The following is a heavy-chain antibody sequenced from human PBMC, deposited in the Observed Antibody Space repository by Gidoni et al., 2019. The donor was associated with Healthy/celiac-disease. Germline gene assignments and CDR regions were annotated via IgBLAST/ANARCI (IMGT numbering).Heavy chain of an antibody. CDR3: ARHSGYDDGRFDY. V-gene: IGHV3-7*01. Sequence: EVQLVESGGGLVQPGGSLRLSCDASGFTFSSYWMSWVRQAPGKGLEWVANIKQDGSEKYYVDSVKGRFTISRDNAKNSLYLQMNSLRAEDTAVYYCARHSGYDDGRFDYWGQGTLVTVSS. CDR2: IKQDGSEK. D-gene: IGHD5-12*01. J-gene: IGHJ4*02. CDR1: GFTFSSYW.